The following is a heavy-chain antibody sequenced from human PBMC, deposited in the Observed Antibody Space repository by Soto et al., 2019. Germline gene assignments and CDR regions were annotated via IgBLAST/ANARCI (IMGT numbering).Heavy chain of an antibody. Sequence: SETLSLTCTFSCGSISSAGYYWSWIRQHPGKGLEWIGFIYYTGSTDYNPSLKSRVSMSVDTSKNQFSLRLTSVTAADTAVYYCARGPEYHYDNSGFKYWGQGTLVTVSS. CDR3: ARGPEYHYDNSGFKY. D-gene: IGHD3-22*01. CDR2: IYYTGST. CDR1: CGSISSAGYY. J-gene: IGHJ4*02. V-gene: IGHV4-31*03.